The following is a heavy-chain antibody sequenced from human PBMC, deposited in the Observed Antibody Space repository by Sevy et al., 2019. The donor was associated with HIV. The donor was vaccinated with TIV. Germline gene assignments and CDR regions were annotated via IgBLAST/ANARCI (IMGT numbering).Heavy chain of an antibody. CDR3: AREYSSGWYNDY. V-gene: IGHV3-30-3*01. CDR2: ISYDGSNK. CDR1: GFTFSSYA. D-gene: IGHD6-19*01. Sequence: GGSLRLSCAASGFTFSSYAMHWVRQAPGKGLEWVAVISYDGSNKYYADSVKGRFTISRDNSKNTLYLQMNSRRAEDTAVYYCAREYSSGWYNDYWGQGTLVTVSS. J-gene: IGHJ4*02.